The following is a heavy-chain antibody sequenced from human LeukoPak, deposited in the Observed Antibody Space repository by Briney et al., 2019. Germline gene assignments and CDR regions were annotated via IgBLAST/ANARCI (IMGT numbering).Heavy chain of an antibody. J-gene: IGHJ6*03. CDR1: GYTFTSYD. CDR3: ARGGYQLLYPYYYYYMDV. D-gene: IGHD2-2*02. Sequence: ASVKVSCKASGYTFTSYDINWVRQATGQGLKWMGWMNPNSGNTGYAQKFQGRVTITRNPSISTAYMELSSLRSEDTAVYYCARGGYQLLYPYYYYYMDVWGKGTTVTVSS. V-gene: IGHV1-8*03. CDR2: MNPNSGNT.